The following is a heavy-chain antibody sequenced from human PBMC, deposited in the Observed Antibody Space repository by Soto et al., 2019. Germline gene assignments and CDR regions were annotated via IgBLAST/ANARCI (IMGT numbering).Heavy chain of an antibody. CDR1: GLTFNNYW. J-gene: IGHJ1*01. D-gene: IGHD3-16*01. V-gene: IGHV3-74*01. CDR3: AGGDYVGAGTFYLTEH. CDR2: INGDGRTT. Sequence: EVQLVESGGGLVQPGGSLRLSCTASGLTFNNYWMHWVRQAPGKGPVWVSRINGDGRTTTYADSVRGRFTISRDNAKNTVYLQMNSLRDEDTAVYYCAGGDYVGAGTFYLTEHWGQGSLVTVSS.